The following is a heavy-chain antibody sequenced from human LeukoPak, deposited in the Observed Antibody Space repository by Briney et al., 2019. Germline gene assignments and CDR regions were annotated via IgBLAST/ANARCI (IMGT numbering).Heavy chain of an antibody. V-gene: IGHV3-13*04. Sequence: GGSLGLSCAASGFTFSSYDMHWVRQATGKCLEWVSAIGTAGDTYYPGSVKGRFTISRENAKSSLYLQMNSLRAGDTAVYYCARGVGAFDIWGQGTMVTVSS. CDR2: IGTAGDT. J-gene: IGHJ3*02. CDR3: ARGVGAFDI. D-gene: IGHD2-15*01. CDR1: GFTFSSYD.